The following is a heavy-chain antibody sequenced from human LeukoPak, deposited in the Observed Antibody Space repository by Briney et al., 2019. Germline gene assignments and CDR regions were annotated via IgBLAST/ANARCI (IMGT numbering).Heavy chain of an antibody. CDR1: GGSNY. Sequence: SETPSLTCTVSGGSNYWSWIRQPPGKGLEWIGYIHYSGSPNYNPSLKSRLTISIDTSKNQFSLKLNSVTAADTAVYYCARHSNWNGGVDWFDPWGQGTQVTVSS. CDR2: IHYSGSP. CDR3: ARHSNWNGGVDWFDP. D-gene: IGHD1-20*01. J-gene: IGHJ5*02. V-gene: IGHV4-59*08.